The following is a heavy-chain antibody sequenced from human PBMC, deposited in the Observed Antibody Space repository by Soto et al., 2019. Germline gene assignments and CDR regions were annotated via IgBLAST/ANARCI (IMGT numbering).Heavy chain of an antibody. CDR2: IDSDGSTT. V-gene: IGHV3-74*01. D-gene: IGHD4-4*01. J-gene: IGHJ6*02. CDR1: GFTFSVYW. Sequence: EVQLVESGGGLVQPGGSLRLSCAASGFTFSVYWMHWIRQAPGKGLVWVSRIDSDGSTTSYADSVKGRFTISRDNAKSTLYLQMNSLRAEDTAVYYGARPGYSNYGPGVDVWGQGTTVTVSS. CDR3: ARPGYSNYGPGVDV.